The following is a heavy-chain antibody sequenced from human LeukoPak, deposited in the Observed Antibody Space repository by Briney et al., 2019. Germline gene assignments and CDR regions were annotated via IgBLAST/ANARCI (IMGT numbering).Heavy chain of an antibody. D-gene: IGHD3-10*01. Sequence: SETLSLTCAVYGGSFSGYYWSWIRQPPGKGLEWIGEINHSGSTNYNPSLKSRVTISVDTSKNQFSLKLSSVTAADTAVYYCARPRAGMVRGVIGFDPWGQGTLVTVSS. J-gene: IGHJ5*02. CDR3: ARPRAGMVRGVIGFDP. V-gene: IGHV4-34*01. CDR1: GGSFSGYY. CDR2: INHSGST.